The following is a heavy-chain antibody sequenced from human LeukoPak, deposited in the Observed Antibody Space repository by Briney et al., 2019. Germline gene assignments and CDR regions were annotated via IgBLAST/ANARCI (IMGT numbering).Heavy chain of an antibody. CDR2: IYYSGST. V-gene: IGHV4-39*07. D-gene: IGHD1-26*01. CDR3: ARVRFWWELHHYWYFDL. Sequence: PSETLSLTCTVSGGSISSSSYYWGWIRQPPGKGLEWIGSIYYSGSTYYNPSLKSRVTISVDTSKNQFSLKLSSVTAADTAVYYCARVRFWWELHHYWYFDLWGRGTLVTVSS. J-gene: IGHJ2*01. CDR1: GGSISSSSYY.